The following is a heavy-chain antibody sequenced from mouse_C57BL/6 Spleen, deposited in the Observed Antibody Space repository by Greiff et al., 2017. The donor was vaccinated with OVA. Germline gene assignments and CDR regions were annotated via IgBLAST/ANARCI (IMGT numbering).Heavy chain of an antibody. V-gene: IGHV1-64*01. CDR1: GYTFTSYW. CDR2: IHPNSGST. Sequence: QVQLQQPGAELVKPGASVKLSCKASGYTFTSYWMHWVKQRPGQGLEWIGMIHPNSGSTNYNEKFKSKATLTVDKSSSTAYMQLSSLTSEDSAVYYAARWLLRGYYAMDYWGQGTSGTVSS. CDR3: ARWLLRGYYAMDY. J-gene: IGHJ4*01. D-gene: IGHD2-3*01.